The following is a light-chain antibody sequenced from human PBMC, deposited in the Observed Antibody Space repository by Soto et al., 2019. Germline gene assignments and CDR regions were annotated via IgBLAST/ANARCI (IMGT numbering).Light chain of an antibody. CDR3: QQSYSTPLT. J-gene: IGKJ4*01. CDR2: AAS. Sequence: DIQMTQSPSSLSASVGDRVTITCRASQSISSYLNWYQQKPGKAPNLLIYAASSLRSGVPSRFSGSGSGTEFTLTISSLQPDDFATYYCQQSYSTPLTFGGGTKVDIK. CDR1: QSISSY. V-gene: IGKV1-39*01.